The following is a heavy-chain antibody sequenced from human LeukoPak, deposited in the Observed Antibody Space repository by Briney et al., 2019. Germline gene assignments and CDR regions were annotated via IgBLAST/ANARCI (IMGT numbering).Heavy chain of an antibody. CDR1: GFTFSSYA. Sequence: QTGGSLRLPCAASGFTFSSYAMHWVRQAPGKGLEWVAVISYDGSNKYYADSVKGRFTISRDNSKNTLYLQMNSLRAEDTAVYYCARDHLQGQYGDYYFDYWGQGTLVTVSS. V-gene: IGHV3-30-3*01. D-gene: IGHD4-17*01. CDR2: ISYDGSNK. J-gene: IGHJ4*02. CDR3: ARDHLQGQYGDYYFDY.